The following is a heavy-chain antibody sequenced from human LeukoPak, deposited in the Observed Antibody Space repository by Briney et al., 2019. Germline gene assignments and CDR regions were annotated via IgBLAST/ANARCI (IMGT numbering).Heavy chain of an antibody. J-gene: IGHJ3*02. CDR1: GGSISSGSYY. CDR2: IYTSGST. CDR3: ARGSYPDAFDI. D-gene: IGHD5-18*01. Sequence: SETLSLTCTVSGGSISSGSYYWSWIRQPAGKGLEWIGRIYTSGSTNYIPSLKSRVTISVDTSKNQFSPKLSSVTAADTAVYYCARGSYPDAFDIWGQGTMVTVSS. V-gene: IGHV4-61*02.